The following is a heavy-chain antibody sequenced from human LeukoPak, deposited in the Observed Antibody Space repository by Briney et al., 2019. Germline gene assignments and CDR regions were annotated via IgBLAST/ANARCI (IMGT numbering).Heavy chain of an antibody. Sequence: PSETLSLTCTVSGGSISSGSYYWSWIRQPAGKGLEWIGRIYTSGSTNYNPSLKSRVTISVDTSKNQFSLKLSAVTAADTAVYYWARVPRGWFDPWGQGTLVTVSS. CDR1: GGSISSGSYY. V-gene: IGHV4-61*02. J-gene: IGHJ5*02. CDR2: IYTSGST. D-gene: IGHD3-10*01. CDR3: ARVPRGWFDP.